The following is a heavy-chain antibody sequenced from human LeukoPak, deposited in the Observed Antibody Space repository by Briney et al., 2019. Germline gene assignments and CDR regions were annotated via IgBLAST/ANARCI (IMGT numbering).Heavy chain of an antibody. CDR3: AKDWGAYYDSSGFYSGDFDY. Sequence: GGSLRLSCAASGFTFDDYAMHWVCQAPGKGLEWVSLISGDGGSTYYADSVKGRFTISRDNSKNSLYLQMNSLRTEDTALYYCAKDWGAYYDSSGFYSGDFDYWGQGTLVTVSS. D-gene: IGHD3-22*01. V-gene: IGHV3-43*02. CDR2: ISGDGGST. J-gene: IGHJ4*02. CDR1: GFTFDDYA.